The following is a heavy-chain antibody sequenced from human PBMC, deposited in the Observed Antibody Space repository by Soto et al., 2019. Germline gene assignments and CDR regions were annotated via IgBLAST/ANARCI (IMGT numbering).Heavy chain of an antibody. CDR2: IYWDDDK. V-gene: IGHV2-5*02. CDR3: AHIPNYYQYDWFDP. D-gene: IGHD3-16*01. CDR1: GFSLTTRGVG. J-gene: IGHJ5*02. Sequence: QITLKESGPTLVKPTQTLTLTCTFSGFSLTTRGVGVGCIRQPPGKALQCLALIYWDDDKRYSTSLQSRLSITKDTHKNQVVLTMTNVDPVDTATYYCAHIPNYYQYDWFDPLGQVTLVSVSS.